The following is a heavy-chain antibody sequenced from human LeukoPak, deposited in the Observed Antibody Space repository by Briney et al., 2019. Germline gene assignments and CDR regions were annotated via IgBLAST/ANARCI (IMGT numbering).Heavy chain of an antibody. J-gene: IGHJ4*02. CDR3: ARGASVADY. Sequence: PSETLSLTCSVSGGSISSYYWSWIRQPPGKRLEWIGYIYYSGSTNYNPPLKSRVTISVDTSKNDFSLKLSSVAAADTAVYFCARGASVADYWGQGTLVTVSS. CDR2: IYYSGST. CDR1: GGSISSYY. V-gene: IGHV4-59*01.